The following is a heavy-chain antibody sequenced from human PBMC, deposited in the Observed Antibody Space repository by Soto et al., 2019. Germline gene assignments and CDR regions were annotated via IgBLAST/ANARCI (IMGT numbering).Heavy chain of an antibody. CDR2: IKQDGSEK. J-gene: IGHJ4*02. CDR3: ARTVKTSYSSSSYFDY. Sequence: EVQLVESGGGLVQPGGSLRLSCAASGFTFSSYWMSWVRQAPGKGLEWVANIKQDGSEKYYVDSVKGRFTISRDNAKNSLYLQMNSRRAEDTAVYYCARTVKTSYSSSSYFDYWGQGTLVTVSS. D-gene: IGHD6-6*01. CDR1: GFTFSSYW. V-gene: IGHV3-7*01.